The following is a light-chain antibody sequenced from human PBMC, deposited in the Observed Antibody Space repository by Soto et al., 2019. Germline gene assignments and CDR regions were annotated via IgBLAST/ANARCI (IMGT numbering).Light chain of an antibody. Sequence: IVLTQSPGTLSVSPGERVILSCRASQTLRNKLAWYQQKPGQAPRLLIYGGFTRATGIPARFSGSGSGTEFTLTIHCVQSEDFAIYYCQQHDAWPLTFGPGTKLDLK. J-gene: IGKJ3*01. CDR2: GGF. V-gene: IGKV3-15*01. CDR3: QQHDAWPLT. CDR1: QTLRNK.